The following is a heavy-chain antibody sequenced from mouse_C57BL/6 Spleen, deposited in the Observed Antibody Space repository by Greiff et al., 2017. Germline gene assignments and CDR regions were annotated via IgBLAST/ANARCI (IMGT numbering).Heavy chain of an antibody. J-gene: IGHJ2*01. D-gene: IGHD1-1*01. CDR2: ISSGGSYT. CDR3: ARPGGSGSFDY. Sequence: EVKLMESGGDLVKPGGSLKLSCAASGFTFSSYGMSWVRQTPDKRLEWVATISSGGSYTYYPDSVKGRFTISRDNAKNTLYLQMSSLKSEDTAMYYCARPGGSGSFDYWGQGTTRTVSS. V-gene: IGHV5-6*01. CDR1: GFTFSSYG.